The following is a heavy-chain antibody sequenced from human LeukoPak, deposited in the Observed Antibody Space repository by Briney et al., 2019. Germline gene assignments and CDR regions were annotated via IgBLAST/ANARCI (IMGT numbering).Heavy chain of an antibody. CDR2: ISSSSSTI. D-gene: IGHD6-13*01. V-gene: IGHV3-48*01. CDR1: GFTFSSYS. CDR3: ARALDEYSSSWYPYYYYYYYMDV. J-gene: IGHJ6*03. Sequence: GGSLRLSCAASGFTFSSYSMNWVRQAPGKGLEWVSYISSSSSTIYYADSVKGRFTISSDNAKNSLYLQMNSLRAEDTAVYYCARALDEYSSSWYPYYYYYYYMDVWGKGTTVTVSS.